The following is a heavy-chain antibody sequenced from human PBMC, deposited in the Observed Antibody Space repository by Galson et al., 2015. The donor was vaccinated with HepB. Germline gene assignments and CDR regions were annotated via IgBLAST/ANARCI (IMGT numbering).Heavy chain of an antibody. D-gene: IGHD6-19*01. V-gene: IGHV1-24*01. Sequence: SVKVSCKVSGYTLTELSMHWVRQAPGKGLEWMGGFDPEDAETIYAQNFQGRVTMTEDTSTDTAYMELSSLRSEDTAVFYCATSSRHSSGWYYYGMDVWGQGTTVTVSS. CDR1: GYTLTELS. CDR3: ATSSRHSSGWYYYGMDV. J-gene: IGHJ6*02. CDR2: FDPEDAET.